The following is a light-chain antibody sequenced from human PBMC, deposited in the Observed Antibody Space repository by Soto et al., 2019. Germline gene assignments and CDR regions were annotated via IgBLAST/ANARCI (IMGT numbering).Light chain of an antibody. CDR1: SSDVGGYDY. Sequence: QSVLTQPPSASGSPGQSVTISCTGTSSDVGGYDYVSWYQQHPGKAPKLMIYEVTIRPPGVSDRFSGSKSGNTASLTVSGLQAEDEADYYCSSYTGGNPSYVFGTGTKGTVL. CDR2: EVT. J-gene: IGLJ1*01. V-gene: IGLV2-8*01. CDR3: SSYTGGNPSYV.